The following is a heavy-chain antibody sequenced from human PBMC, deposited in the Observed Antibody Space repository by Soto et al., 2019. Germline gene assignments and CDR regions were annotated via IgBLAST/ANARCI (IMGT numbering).Heavy chain of an antibody. Sequence: QVQLQESGPGLVKPSQTLSLTCTVSGGSISSGGYYWSWIRQHPGKGLEWIGYIYYSGSTYYNPSLKSRVTISVDTSKNQCSLKRSSVTAADTAVYYCASNQYYDIVYTREPGMDVWGKGTTVTVSS. CDR3: ASNQYYDIVYTREPGMDV. CDR2: IYYSGST. J-gene: IGHJ6*03. D-gene: IGHD3-9*01. CDR1: GGSISSGGYY. V-gene: IGHV4-31*03.